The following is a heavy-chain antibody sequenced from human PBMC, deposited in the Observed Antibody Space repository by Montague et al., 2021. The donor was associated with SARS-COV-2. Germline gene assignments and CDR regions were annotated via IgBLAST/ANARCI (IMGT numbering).Heavy chain of an antibody. CDR2: TYYRSYWSH. J-gene: IGHJ4*02. Sequence: CAISGDSVSIILFAWNWIRQSPSRRFEWLGRTYYRSYWSHDYAPSVESRIIVNPDTSKNQFSLQLNSVTPEDTAVYYCVRDHDQFFDYWGEGTLVTVSS. D-gene: IGHD1-1*01. CDR1: GDSVSIILFA. V-gene: IGHV6-1*01. CDR3: VRDHDQFFDY.